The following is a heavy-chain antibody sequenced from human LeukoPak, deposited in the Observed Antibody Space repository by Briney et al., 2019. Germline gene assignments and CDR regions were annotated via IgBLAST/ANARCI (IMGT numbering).Heavy chain of an antibody. V-gene: IGHV4-34*01. D-gene: IGHD6-13*01. J-gene: IGHJ6*03. CDR2: INHSGST. CDR1: GGSFSGYY. CDR3: ARGQQLSNYYYMDV. Sequence: SETLSLTCAVYGGSFSGYYWSWIRRPPGKGLEWIGEINHSGSTNYNPSLKSRVTISVDTSKNQFSLKLSSVTAADTAVYYCARGQQLSNYYYMDVWGKGTTVTVSS.